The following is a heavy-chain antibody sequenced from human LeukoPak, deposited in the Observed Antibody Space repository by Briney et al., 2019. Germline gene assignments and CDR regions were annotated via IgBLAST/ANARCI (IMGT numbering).Heavy chain of an antibody. CDR3: AKVGIRIPLVVVVFTTADDWYFDL. Sequence: PGGSLRLSCAASGFTFSNYAMSWVRQAPGKGLEWVSGISGSGGSAYYADSGRGRLTISRDNSKNTLYLQMDSLRAEDTAVYYCAKVGIRIPLVVVVFTTADDWYFDLWGRGTLVTVSS. CDR2: ISGSGGSA. D-gene: IGHD3-22*01. V-gene: IGHV3-23*01. CDR1: GFTFSNYA. J-gene: IGHJ2*01.